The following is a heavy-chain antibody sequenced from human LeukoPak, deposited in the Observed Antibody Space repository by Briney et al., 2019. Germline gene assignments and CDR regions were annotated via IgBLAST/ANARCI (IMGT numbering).Heavy chain of an antibody. CDR2: IYYSGST. D-gene: IGHD1-1*01. V-gene: IGHV4-59*01. J-gene: IGHJ4*02. Sequence: SETLSLTCTVSGGSISSYYWSWIRQPPGKGLEWIGYIYYSGSTNYNPSLKSRVTISVDTSKNQFSLKLSSVTAADTAVYYCARESVGGTDYWGQGTLVTVSS. CDR1: GGSISSYY. CDR3: ARESVGGTDY.